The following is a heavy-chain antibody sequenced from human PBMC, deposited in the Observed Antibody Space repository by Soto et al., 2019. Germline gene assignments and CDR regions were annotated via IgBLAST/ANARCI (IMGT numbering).Heavy chain of an antibody. V-gene: IGHV5-10-1*01. Sequence: GESLKISCKGSGYSFAGYWITWVRQKPGKGLEWMGRIDPSDSQTYYSPSFQGHVTISADKSISTAYLQWSSLKASDTAMYYCARQGPYYYYYGMDVWGQGTTVTVSS. CDR2: IDPSDSQT. J-gene: IGHJ6*02. CDR3: ARQGPYYYYYGMDV. CDR1: GYSFAGYW.